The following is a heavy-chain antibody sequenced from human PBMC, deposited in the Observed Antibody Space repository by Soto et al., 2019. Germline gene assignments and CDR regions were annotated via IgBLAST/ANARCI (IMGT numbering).Heavy chain of an antibody. CDR3: ARDPGYSYGYCLDY. D-gene: IGHD5-18*01. CDR2: ISSSRSTI. Sequence: EVQLVESGGGLVQPGGSLRLSCAASGFTFSSYSMNWVRQAPGKGLEWVSYISSSRSTIYYADSVKGRFTISRDNAKNSLYLQMNSLRDEDTAVYYCARDPGYSYGYCLDYWGQGTLVTVSS. J-gene: IGHJ4*02. CDR1: GFTFSSYS. V-gene: IGHV3-48*02.